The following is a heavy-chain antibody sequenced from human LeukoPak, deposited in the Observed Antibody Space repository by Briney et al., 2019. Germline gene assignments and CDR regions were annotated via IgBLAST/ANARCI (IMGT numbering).Heavy chain of an antibody. J-gene: IGHJ4*02. CDR3: TTAMIRLRAFDY. D-gene: IGHD3-10*01. Sequence: PGGSLRLSCAASGFTFSNAWMSWVRQAPGKGLEWVGRIKSKTDGGTTDYAAPVKGRFTISRDDSKNTLYLQMNSLKTEDTAVYYCTTAMIRLRAFDYWGQGTLVTVSS. CDR1: GFTFSNAW. CDR2: IKSKTDGGTT. V-gene: IGHV3-15*01.